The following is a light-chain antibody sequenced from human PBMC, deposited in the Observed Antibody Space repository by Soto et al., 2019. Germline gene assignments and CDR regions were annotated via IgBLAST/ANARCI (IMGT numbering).Light chain of an antibody. CDR2: GAS. V-gene: IGKV1-39*01. CDR1: QYIADF. CDR3: KESFFILGT. Sequence: DIQMTQSPSSLSASVGDRVTFTFRASQYIADFLNWYQQTPGKPPKLLIFGASNLHIGIPSRFSGSGSGTEFTLTISNLQPEDCATYYCKESFFILGTFGRGTKVEV. J-gene: IGKJ1*01.